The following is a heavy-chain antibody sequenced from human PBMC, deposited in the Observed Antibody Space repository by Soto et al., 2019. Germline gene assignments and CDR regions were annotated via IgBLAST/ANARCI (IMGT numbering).Heavy chain of an antibody. Sequence: EVQLVESGGDLVQPGGSLRLSCAASGFTFSNYPMHWVRQAPGKGLESVSAISGNGGSTYYANSVKGRFTISRDNSKNTLYLQMGRLRADDMALYYCAREGSPGTTDCWGPGTLVTVSS. CDR2: ISGNGGST. V-gene: IGHV3-64*01. D-gene: IGHD1-1*01. CDR3: AREGSPGTTDC. CDR1: GFTFSNYP. J-gene: IGHJ4*02.